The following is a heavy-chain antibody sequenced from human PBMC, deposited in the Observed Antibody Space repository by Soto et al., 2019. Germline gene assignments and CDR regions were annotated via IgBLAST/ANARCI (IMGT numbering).Heavy chain of an antibody. J-gene: IGHJ6*02. D-gene: IGHD1-26*01. Sequence: GASVKVSCKASGGNFSSYAISWVRQAPGQGLEWMGGIIPIFGTADYAQKFQGRVTITADESTSTAYMELSNLRSEDTAVYYCASHSGSSPEGRFYYGVDVWGQGTTVTVSS. CDR1: GGNFSSYA. CDR2: IIPIFGTA. V-gene: IGHV1-69*13. CDR3: ASHSGSSPEGRFYYGVDV.